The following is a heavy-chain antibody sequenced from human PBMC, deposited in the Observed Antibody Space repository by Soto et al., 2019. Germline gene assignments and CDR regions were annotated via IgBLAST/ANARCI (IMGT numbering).Heavy chain of an antibody. V-gene: IGHV4-59*08. CDR1: GGSISGYC. D-gene: IGHD2-8*01. CDR2: IYYSGST. Sequence: SETLSLTCTVSGGSISGYCWSWIRQPPGKGLEWIGYIYYSGSTNYNPSLKSRVTISLDTSKNQFSLKLSSVTAADTAVYYCARHVYAFDIWGQGTMVTVSS. CDR3: ARHVYAFDI. J-gene: IGHJ3*02.